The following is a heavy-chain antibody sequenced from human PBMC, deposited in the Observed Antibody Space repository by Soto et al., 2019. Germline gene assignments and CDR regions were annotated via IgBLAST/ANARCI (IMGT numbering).Heavy chain of an antibody. CDR2: MNPNSGNT. CDR1: GYTFTSYD. J-gene: IGHJ5*02. V-gene: IGHV1-8*01. CDR3: ASGRRIAAAGTYWFDP. Sequence: QVQLVQSGAEVKKPGASVKVSCKGSGYTFTSYDINWVRQATGQGLEWMGWMNPNSGNTGYAQKFQGRVTMTRNTPISTAYMELSSLRSEDTAVYYCASGRRIAAAGTYWFDPWGQGTLVTVSS. D-gene: IGHD6-13*01.